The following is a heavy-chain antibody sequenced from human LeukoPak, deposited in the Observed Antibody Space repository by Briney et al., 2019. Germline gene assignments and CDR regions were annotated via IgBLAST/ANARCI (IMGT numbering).Heavy chain of an antibody. CDR1: GYSFTSYW. Sequence: GESLKISCKGSGYSFTSYWIGWVRQMPGKGLEWMGIFYPGDSDTRYSPSFQGQVTISADKSISTAYLQWSSLKASDTAMYYCARQGAYCSSTSCPPTYNWFDPWGQGTLVTVSS. J-gene: IGHJ5*02. CDR2: FYPGDSDT. V-gene: IGHV5-51*01. CDR3: ARQGAYCSSTSCPPTYNWFDP. D-gene: IGHD2-2*01.